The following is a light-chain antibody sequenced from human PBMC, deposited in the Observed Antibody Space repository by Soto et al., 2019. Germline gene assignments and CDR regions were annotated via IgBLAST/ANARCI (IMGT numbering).Light chain of an antibody. Sequence: QSALTQPASVSGSPGQSITISCTGTSSDVGGYNYVSWYQQHPGKAPKLMIYDVSNRPSGVSNRFSGSKSGNTASLTISGLQAEDEADYCCSSYTSSSLHVFGTGTKVTVL. CDR3: SSYTSSSLHV. V-gene: IGLV2-14*03. CDR1: SSDVGGYNY. CDR2: DVS. J-gene: IGLJ1*01.